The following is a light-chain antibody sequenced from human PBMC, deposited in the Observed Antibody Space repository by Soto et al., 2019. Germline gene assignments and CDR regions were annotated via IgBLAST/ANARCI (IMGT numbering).Light chain of an antibody. CDR1: QSISVN. J-gene: IGKJ1*01. CDR3: QHYNNWPPWT. Sequence: EIVMTQSPATLSASAGERATLSCRASQSISVNLAWYQQNPGQAPRLLIYGASTRATGIPARFSGSGSGTEFTLTISSLQSEDFAVYYCQHYNNWPPWTFGQGTKVEIK. CDR2: GAS. V-gene: IGKV3-15*01.